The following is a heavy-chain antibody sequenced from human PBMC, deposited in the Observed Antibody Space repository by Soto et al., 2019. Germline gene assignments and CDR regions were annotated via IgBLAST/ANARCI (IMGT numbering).Heavy chain of an antibody. D-gene: IGHD3-16*02. CDR3: ARDPRRRGDYVWGSYRQRGAFDI. CDR1: GGTFSSYA. CDR2: IIPIFGTA. V-gene: IGHV1-69*13. Sequence: ASVKVSCKASGGTFSSYAISWVRQAPGQGLEWMGGIIPIFGTANYAQKFQGRVTITADESTSTAYMELSSLRSEDTAVYYCARDPRRRGDYVWGSYRQRGAFDIWGQGTMVTVSS. J-gene: IGHJ3*02.